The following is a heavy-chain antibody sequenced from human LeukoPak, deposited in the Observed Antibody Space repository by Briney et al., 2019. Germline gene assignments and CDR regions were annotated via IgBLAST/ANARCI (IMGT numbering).Heavy chain of an antibody. Sequence: GGXXXSGDYYWSWIRQPPGKGLEWIGYIYYSGSTYYNPSLKSRVTISVDTSKNQFSLKLSSVTAADTAVYYCARELTTNAFDIWGQGTMVTVSS. CDR1: GGXXXSGDYY. D-gene: IGHD4-17*01. CDR3: ARELTTNAFDI. J-gene: IGHJ3*02. CDR2: IYYSGST. V-gene: IGHV4-30-4*08.